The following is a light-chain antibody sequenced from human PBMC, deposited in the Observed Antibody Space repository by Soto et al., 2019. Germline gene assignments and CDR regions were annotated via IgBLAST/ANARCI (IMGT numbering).Light chain of an antibody. CDR3: QQYGSSLWT. V-gene: IGKV3-20*01. CDR1: QSVSSSY. Sequence: EIVLTQSPGTLSLSPGERATLSCRASQSVSSSYLAWYQQKPGQAPRPLIYGPSSRATGIPDRFSGSGSGTDFTLTISRLEPEDFAVDYCQQYGSSLWTFGQGTKVEIK. CDR2: GPS. J-gene: IGKJ1*01.